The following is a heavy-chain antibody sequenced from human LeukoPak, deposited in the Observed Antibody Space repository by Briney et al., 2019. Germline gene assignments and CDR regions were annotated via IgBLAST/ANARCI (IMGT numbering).Heavy chain of an antibody. V-gene: IGHV3-11*01. CDR2: ISVGGNTV. CDR1: GFTLSDYY. J-gene: IGHJ5*02. CDR3: ARDRQFRLHDP. Sequence: PGGSLRLSCTASGFTLSDYYMSWIRQAPGKGLEWLSYISVGGNTVSYAESVKGRFNISRDNAKNSVFLQIDGLRVEDTAMYYCARDRQFRLHDPWGQGILVTVSS. D-gene: IGHD3-16*01.